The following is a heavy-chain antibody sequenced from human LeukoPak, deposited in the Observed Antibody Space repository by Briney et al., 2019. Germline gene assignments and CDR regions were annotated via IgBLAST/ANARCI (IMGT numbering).Heavy chain of an antibody. Sequence: GASVKVSCKASGYTFTGYYMHWVRQAPGQGLEWMGWINPNSGGTNYAQKFQGRVTMTRDTSISTAYMELSRLRSDDTAVYYCASTRESLEWLSVAFDIWGQGTMVTVSS. CDR2: INPNSGGT. D-gene: IGHD3-3*01. J-gene: IGHJ3*02. CDR3: ASTRESLEWLSVAFDI. CDR1: GYTFTGYY. V-gene: IGHV1-2*02.